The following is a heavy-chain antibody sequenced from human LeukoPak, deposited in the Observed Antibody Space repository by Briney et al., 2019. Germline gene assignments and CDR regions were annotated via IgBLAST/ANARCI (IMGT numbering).Heavy chain of an antibody. CDR1: GYSFTSKW. CDR3: ARQSEYCSGGSCYSDPGEVSYWYFDL. J-gene: IGHJ2*01. CDR2: IYPGDSDT. V-gene: IGHV5-51*01. D-gene: IGHD2-15*01. Sequence: GESLKISCKGSGYSFTSKWIGWVRQMPGKGLEWLGIIYPGDSDTRYSPSFQGQVTISADRSISTAYLQWSSLKASDTAMYYCARQSEYCSGGSCYSDPGEVSYWYFDLWGRGTLVTVSS.